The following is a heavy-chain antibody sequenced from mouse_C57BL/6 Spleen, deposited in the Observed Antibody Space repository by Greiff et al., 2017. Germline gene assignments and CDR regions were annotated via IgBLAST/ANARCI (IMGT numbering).Heavy chain of an antibody. CDR3: ARDRDYGLYAMDY. J-gene: IGHJ4*01. D-gene: IGHD1-1*01. Sequence: EVKLVESGGGLVKPGGSLKLSCAASGFTFSSYAMSWVRQTPEKRLEWVATISDGGSYTYYPDNVKGRFTISRDNAKNNLYLQMSHLKSEDTAMYYCARDRDYGLYAMDYWGQGTSVTVSS. V-gene: IGHV5-4*01. CDR2: ISDGGSYT. CDR1: GFTFSSYA.